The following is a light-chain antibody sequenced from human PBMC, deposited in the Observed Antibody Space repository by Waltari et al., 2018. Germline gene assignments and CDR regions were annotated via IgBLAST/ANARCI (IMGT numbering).Light chain of an antibody. J-gene: IGLJ3*02. V-gene: IGLV2-23*02. CDR2: DVN. CDR1: SSDIGKYNL. CDR3: CSYVGSAISV. Sequence: QSALTQTASVSGSPGPAITISCSATSSDIGKYNLVSWYQQHPGKAPTLIIYDVNKRTSGVSNRFSGSKSGNTAFLTISGLQTADEADYYCCSYVGSAISVFGGGTKLTVL.